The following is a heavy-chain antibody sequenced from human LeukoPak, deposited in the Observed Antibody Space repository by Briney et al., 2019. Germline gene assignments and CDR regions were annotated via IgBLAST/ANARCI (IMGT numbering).Heavy chain of an antibody. CDR2: ISSSSSYI. J-gene: IGHJ6*02. Sequence: GGSLRLSCAASGFTFGSYSMNWVRQAPGKGLEWVSSISSSSSYIYYADSVKGRFTISRDNSKNTLYLQMNSLRAEDTAVYYCAKDGYYYDSSYYGMDVWGQGTTVTVSS. V-gene: IGHV3-21*01. CDR3: AKDGYYYDSSYYGMDV. CDR1: GFTFGSYS. D-gene: IGHD3-22*01.